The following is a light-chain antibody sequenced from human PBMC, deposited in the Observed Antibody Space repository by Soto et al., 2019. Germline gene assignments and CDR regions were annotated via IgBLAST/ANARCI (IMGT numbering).Light chain of an antibody. V-gene: IGLV2-8*01. CDR2: EVS. Sequence: QSALTQPPSASGSPGQSVTISCTGTSSDVGGYNYVSWYQQHPGKAPKLMIYEVSKRPSGVPDRFSGSKSGNTASLTVSGLQDEDEADYYCSSYAGSNHLVFGGGTKLTVL. CDR1: SSDVGGYNY. J-gene: IGLJ2*01. CDR3: SSYAGSNHLV.